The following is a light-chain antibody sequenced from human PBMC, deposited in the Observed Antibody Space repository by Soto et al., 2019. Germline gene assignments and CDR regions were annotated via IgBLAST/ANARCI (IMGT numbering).Light chain of an antibody. CDR3: GSHAAGSTLI. CDR1: SSDVGGYNE. Sequence: QSALTQPASVSGSPGQSTTISCTGTSSDVGGYNEVSWYQQRPGKAPKLMIYDVTNRPSGVSNRFSGSKSGNTASLTISGLQAENEAYYYCGSHAAGSTLIFGGGTKLTVL. CDR2: DVT. J-gene: IGLJ2*01. V-gene: IGLV2-14*03.